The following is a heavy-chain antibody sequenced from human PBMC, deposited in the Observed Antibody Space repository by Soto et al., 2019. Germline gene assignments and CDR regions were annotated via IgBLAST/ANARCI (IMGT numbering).Heavy chain of an antibody. CDR2: IYYSGST. Sequence: SETLSLTCRVAGGSISSSSYYWGWIRQPPGKGLEWIGSIYYSGSTYYNPSLKSRVTISVDTSKNQFSLKLSSVTAADTAVYYCARHSGHIFFAYWGQGTLVTVSS. CDR3: ARHSGHIFFAY. J-gene: IGHJ4*02. V-gene: IGHV4-39*01. D-gene: IGHD5-12*01. CDR1: GGSISSSSYY.